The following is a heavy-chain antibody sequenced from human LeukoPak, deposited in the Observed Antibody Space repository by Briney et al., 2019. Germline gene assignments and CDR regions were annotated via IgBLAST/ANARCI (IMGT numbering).Heavy chain of an antibody. Sequence: GASVKVSCKTSGYRFTGYYMHWVRQAPGQGLEWMGWINPNSGGTNYAQKFQGRVTMTRDTSISTAYMELSRLRSDDTAVYYCARGKYSSGWYKDYWGQGTLVTVSS. D-gene: IGHD6-19*01. J-gene: IGHJ4*02. CDR2: INPNSGGT. V-gene: IGHV1-2*02. CDR3: ARGKYSSGWYKDY. CDR1: GYRFTGYY.